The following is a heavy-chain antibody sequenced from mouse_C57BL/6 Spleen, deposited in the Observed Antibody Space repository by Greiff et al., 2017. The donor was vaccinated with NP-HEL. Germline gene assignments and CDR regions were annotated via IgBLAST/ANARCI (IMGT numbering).Heavy chain of an antibody. V-gene: IGHV1-4*01. CDR1: GYTFTSYT. J-gene: IGHJ2*01. CDR3: ARRVTAYYFDY. CDR2: INPSSGYT. Sequence: QVQLKESGAELARPGASVKMSCKASGYTFTSYTMHWVKQRPGQGLEWIGYINPSSGYTKYNQKFKDKATLTADKSSSTAYMQLSSLTSEDSAVYYCARRVTAYYFDYWGQGTTLTVSS. D-gene: IGHD2-2*01.